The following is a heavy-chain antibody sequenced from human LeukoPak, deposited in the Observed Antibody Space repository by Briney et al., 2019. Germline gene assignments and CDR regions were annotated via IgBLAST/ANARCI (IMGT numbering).Heavy chain of an antibody. Sequence: ASVKVSCKASGYIFATYFIHWVRQAPGQGLEWMAIINPSDGITSYAQNFQGRVTMARDTSTSTVYMELSSLRSEDTAVYYCARANDNYSSYYAFGPWGQGTLVTVSS. CDR3: ARANDNYSSYYAFGP. V-gene: IGHV1-46*01. D-gene: IGHD6-6*01. J-gene: IGHJ5*02. CDR2: INPSDGIT. CDR1: GYIFATYF.